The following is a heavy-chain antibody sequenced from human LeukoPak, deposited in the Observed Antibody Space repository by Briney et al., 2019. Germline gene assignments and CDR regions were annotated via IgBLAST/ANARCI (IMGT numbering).Heavy chain of an antibody. CDR2: INHSGST. J-gene: IGHJ5*02. V-gene: IGHV4-34*01. D-gene: IGHD2-15*01. CDR1: GGSFSGYY. Sequence: SETLSLTCAVYGGSFSGYYWSWIRQPPGKGLEWIGEINHSGSTNYNPSLKSRVTISVDTSKNQFSLKLSSVTAADTAVYYCARDPYCSGDSCYLGWFDPWGQGTLVTVSS. CDR3: ARDPYCSGDSCYLGWFDP.